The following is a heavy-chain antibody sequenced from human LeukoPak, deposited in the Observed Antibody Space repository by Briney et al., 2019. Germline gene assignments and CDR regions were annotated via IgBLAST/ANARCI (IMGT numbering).Heavy chain of an antibody. J-gene: IGHJ4*02. D-gene: IGHD2-2*01. V-gene: IGHV5-51*01. CDR2: IYPGDSDT. CDR3: ARNKGEIVAVPAALDY. Sequence: GESLKISCKASGNSFTSYWIGWVRQMPGKGLEWMGIIYPGDSDTRYSPSFQGQVTISADKSISTAYLQWSSLKASDTAMYYCARNKGEIVAVPAALDYWGQGTLVTVSS. CDR1: GNSFTSYW.